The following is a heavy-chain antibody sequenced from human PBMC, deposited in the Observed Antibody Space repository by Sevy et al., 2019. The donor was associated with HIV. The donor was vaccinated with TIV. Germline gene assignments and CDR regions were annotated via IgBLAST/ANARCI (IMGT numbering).Heavy chain of an antibody. J-gene: IGHJ4*02. CDR3: ARDTSGSHSSAGGLDY. Sequence: GGSLRLSCAASGFTFSNFWMGWVRQAPGKGLEWVANIKEDGGGKYYVDSVKGRFTISRDNTKNSLYLQMTSLRAEDTDIYYCARDTSGSHSSAGGLDYWGQGTLVTVSS. D-gene: IGHD1-26*01. CDR1: GFTFSNFW. V-gene: IGHV3-7*01. CDR2: IKEDGGGK.